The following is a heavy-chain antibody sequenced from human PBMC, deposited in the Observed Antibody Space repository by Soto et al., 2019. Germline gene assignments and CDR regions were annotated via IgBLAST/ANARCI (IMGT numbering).Heavy chain of an antibody. V-gene: IGHV4-59*01. Sequence: SETLSLTCTVSGGSISSYYWSWIRQPPGKGLEGIGYIYYSGSTNYNPSLKSRVTISVDTSKNQFSLKLSSVTAADTAVYYCAGEGGWQLVRAFDIWGQGTMVTVSS. D-gene: IGHD6-6*01. J-gene: IGHJ3*02. CDR3: AGEGGWQLVRAFDI. CDR2: IYYSGST. CDR1: GGSISSYY.